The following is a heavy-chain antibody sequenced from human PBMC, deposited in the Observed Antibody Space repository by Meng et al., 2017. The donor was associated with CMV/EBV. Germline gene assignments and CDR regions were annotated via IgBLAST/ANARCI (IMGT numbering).Heavy chain of an antibody. CDR1: GYTFTGYD. J-gene: IGHJ5*02. CDR2: INPNSGGT. CDR3: ARGPLGEYSNYDAP. D-gene: IGHD4-11*01. Sequence: QVQQVQSEDEVKKPGASVKVSCKASGYTFTGYDMDWVRQAPGQGLEWMGWINPNSGGTNHAQKFQGRVTMTRDTSISTAYMELSRLRSDDTAVYYCARGPLGEYSNYDAPWGQGTLVTVSS. V-gene: IGHV1-2*02.